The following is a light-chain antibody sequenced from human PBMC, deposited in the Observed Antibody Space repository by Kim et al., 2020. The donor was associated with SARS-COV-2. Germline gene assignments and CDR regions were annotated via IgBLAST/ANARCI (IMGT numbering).Light chain of an antibody. Sequence: DVVMTQSPLSLSVTLGQPASISCRSSQSLVYNDGNTYLNWFHQRPGQSPRRLIYKVSQRHSGVPDRFSGSGSGTDFTLKISRVEAEDVGVYYCMQGTNWGTFGQGTKVDIK. V-gene: IGKV2-30*01. CDR3: MQGTNWGT. CDR2: KVS. CDR1: QSLVYNDGNTY. J-gene: IGKJ1*01.